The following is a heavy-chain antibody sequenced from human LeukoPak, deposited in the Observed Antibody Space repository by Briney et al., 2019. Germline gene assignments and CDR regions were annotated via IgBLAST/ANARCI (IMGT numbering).Heavy chain of an antibody. CDR3: TRAQFRY. CDR1: GINFSDYT. D-gene: IGHD5-24*01. J-gene: IGHJ4*02. CDR2: ISSRNSFI. Sequence: GGSLRLSCEGSGINFSDYTMNWVRQAPGKGLEWVSSISSRNSFIHYADSVKGRFTISRDNAKNSPYLQMDSLRAEDTAVYYCTRAQFRYWGQGTLVTVSS. V-gene: IGHV3-21*01.